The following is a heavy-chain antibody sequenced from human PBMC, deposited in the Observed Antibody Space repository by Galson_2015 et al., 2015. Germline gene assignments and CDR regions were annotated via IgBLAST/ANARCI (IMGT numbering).Heavy chain of an antibody. J-gene: IGHJ6*03. D-gene: IGHD1-7*01. V-gene: IGHV1-18*01. CDR3: ARGGLELRLRYYYMDV. CDR1: GYTFTSYG. Sequence: SVKVSCKASGYTFTSYGISWVRQAPGRGLEWMGWISAYNGNTNYAQELQGRVTMTTDTSTSTAYMELRSLRSDDTAVYYCARGGLELRLRYYYMDVWGKGTTVTVSS. CDR2: ISAYNGNT.